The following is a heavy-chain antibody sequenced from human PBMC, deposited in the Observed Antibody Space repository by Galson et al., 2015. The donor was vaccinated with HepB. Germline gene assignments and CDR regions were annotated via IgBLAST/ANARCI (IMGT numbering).Heavy chain of an antibody. J-gene: IGHJ4*02. CDR1: GLTFSSYW. D-gene: IGHD1-20*01. Sequence: SCAVSGLTFSSYWMSWVRQAPGKEPEWVANINPDGSIKYYVDSVKGRFSVSRDNGKNLLYLQMNSLRAEDTAVYFCAREQWGNWPNWGQGTLVTVSS. CDR3: AREQWGNWPN. CDR2: INPDGSIK. V-gene: IGHV3-7*01.